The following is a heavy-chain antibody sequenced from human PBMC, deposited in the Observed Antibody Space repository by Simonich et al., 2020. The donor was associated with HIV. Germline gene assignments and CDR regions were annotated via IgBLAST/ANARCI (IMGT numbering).Heavy chain of an antibody. J-gene: IGHJ4*02. Sequence: EVQLLESGGGLVQPGWSLRLSCAASGFTFSSYAMRWVRQAPGKGREWVSDISCSGGRTYYADAVKVRFTISRDNSKNTLYMQMNSLRAEDTAVYYCAKNLMVYAPFDYWGQGTLVTVSS. CDR3: AKNLMVYAPFDY. V-gene: IGHV3-23*01. CDR2: ISCSGGRT. D-gene: IGHD2-8*01. CDR1: GFTFSSYA.